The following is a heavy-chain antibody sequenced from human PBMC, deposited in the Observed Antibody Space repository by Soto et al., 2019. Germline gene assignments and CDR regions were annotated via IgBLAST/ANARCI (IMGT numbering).Heavy chain of an antibody. CDR1: GFTFSNYG. Sequence: QVQLVESGGGVVQPERSLRLSCVATGFTFSNYGIHWVRQAPGRGLEWVSVIWHDGSQKYLADSVRGRFTISRDNSKKTVYLHMNSLRAEDTAVYYCEGRDEPFHVWGQGTMVTVSS. CDR3: EGRDEPFHV. V-gene: IGHV3-33*01. J-gene: IGHJ3*01. CDR2: IWHDGSQK.